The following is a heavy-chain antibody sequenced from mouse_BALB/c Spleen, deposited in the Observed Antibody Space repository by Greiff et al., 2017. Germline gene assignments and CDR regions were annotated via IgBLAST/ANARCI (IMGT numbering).Heavy chain of an antibody. J-gene: IGHJ2*01. Sequence: EVKLQESGPGLVKPSQSLSLTCSVTGYSITSGYYWNWIRQFPGNKLEWMGYISYDGSNNYNPSLKNRISITRDTSKNQFFLKLNSVTTEDTATYYCAREGPYYGNPYWGQGTTLTVSS. CDR2: ISYDGSN. D-gene: IGHD2-10*01. V-gene: IGHV3-6*02. CDR1: GYSITSGYY. CDR3: AREGPYYGNPY.